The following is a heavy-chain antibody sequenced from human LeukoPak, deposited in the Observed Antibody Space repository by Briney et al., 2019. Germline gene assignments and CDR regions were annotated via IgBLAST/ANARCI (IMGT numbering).Heavy chain of an antibody. CDR2: IIPILDVT. Sequence: SVKVSCKASGGTFTNYAINWVRQAPGQGLEWMGRIIPILDVTNYAQKFQGRVTMTRDTSISTAYMELSRLRSDDTAVYYCARLRADHFDYWGQGTLVTVSS. V-gene: IGHV1-69*04. D-gene: IGHD5-12*01. J-gene: IGHJ4*02. CDR1: GGTFTNYA. CDR3: ARLRADHFDY.